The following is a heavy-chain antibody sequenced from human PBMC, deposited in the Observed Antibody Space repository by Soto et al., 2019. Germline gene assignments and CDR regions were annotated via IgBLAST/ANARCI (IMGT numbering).Heavy chain of an antibody. CDR3: AKGGFWVHYGLDV. J-gene: IGHJ6*02. CDR1: GFAFSACA. D-gene: IGHD3-16*01. Sequence: EVQLLESGGGLVQPGGSLRLSCAASGFAFSACAMNWLRQAPGKGLEWVSAISASGETTFYADSLKGRFTISRDNSQNTVYMQINDLRAEDTAGYYCAKGGFWVHYGLDVWGQGTTVSVSS. CDR2: ISASGETT. V-gene: IGHV3-23*01.